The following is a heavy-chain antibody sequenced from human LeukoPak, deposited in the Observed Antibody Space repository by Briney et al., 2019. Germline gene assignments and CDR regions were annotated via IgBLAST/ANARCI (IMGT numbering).Heavy chain of an antibody. V-gene: IGHV1-24*01. CDR3: ATAGSSPSLGDFDY. CDR2: FDPEDGET. Sequence: GASVKVSCKFSGYTRAELSIHWVRQGPGKGLGWMGGFDPEDGETIYAQKFQGRVTMTEDTSTDTAYMELSSLRSEDTAVYYCATAGSSPSLGDFDYWGQGTLVTVSS. J-gene: IGHJ4*02. D-gene: IGHD6-6*01. CDR1: GYTRAELS.